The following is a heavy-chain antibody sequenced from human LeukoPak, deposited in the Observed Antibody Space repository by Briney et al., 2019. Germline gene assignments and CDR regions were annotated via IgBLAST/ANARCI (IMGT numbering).Heavy chain of an antibody. CDR1: GYSFTSYW. D-gene: IGHD4-11*01. CDR2: IYPGDSDT. J-gene: IGHJ4*02. CDR3: ARLFDYSDYGRGFFDY. V-gene: IGHV5-51*01. Sequence: GESLRISCKGSGYSFTSYWIGWVRQMPGKGLEWMGIIYPGDSDTRYSPSFQGQVTISADKSISTAYLQWSSLKASDTAMYYCARLFDYSDYGRGFFDYWGQGTLVTVSS.